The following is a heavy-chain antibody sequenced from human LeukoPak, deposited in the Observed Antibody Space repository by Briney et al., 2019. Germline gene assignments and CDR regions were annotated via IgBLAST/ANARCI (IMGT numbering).Heavy chain of an antibody. CDR1: GYTFTTYA. J-gene: IGHJ5*02. CDR2: IDTNTGNP. Sequence: ASVKVSCKASGYTFTTYAMNWVRQAPGQGLEWMGWIDTNTGNPTYAQGFTGRFVFSLDTSVSTAYLQISSLKADDTAVYYCARASLWFGELGWIDPWGQGTQVTVSS. D-gene: IGHD3-10*01. V-gene: IGHV7-4-1*02. CDR3: ARASLWFGELGWIDP.